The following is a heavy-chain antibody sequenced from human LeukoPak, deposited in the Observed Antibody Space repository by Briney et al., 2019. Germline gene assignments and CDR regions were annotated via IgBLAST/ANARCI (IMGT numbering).Heavy chain of an antibody. J-gene: IGHJ3*01. CDR1: GFTFSSAW. V-gene: IGHV3-15*01. D-gene: IGHD2-21*02. CDR2: IKHKVDGGTT. Sequence: GGSLRLSCAASGFTFSSAWMSWVRQAPGKGLEWVGRIKHKVDGGTTDYAAPVKGRFTISRDDSKNTLYLQMNSLKTEDTAVYYCTTDERYCGGDCYSDAYDLWGQGTMVTVSS. CDR3: TTDERYCGGDCYSDAYDL.